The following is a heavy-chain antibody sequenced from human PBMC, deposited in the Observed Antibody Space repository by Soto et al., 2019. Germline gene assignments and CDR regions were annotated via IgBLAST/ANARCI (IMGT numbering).Heavy chain of an antibody. Sequence: SETLSRTCTVSGGSISSYYCSWIRQPPGKGLEWIGYIYYSGCTNYNPSLKSRVTISVDTSKNQFSLKLSSVTAADTAVYYCASLGYSSSSALPFIDYWGQGTLVTVSS. CDR2: IYYSGCT. J-gene: IGHJ4*02. CDR3: ASLGYSSSSALPFIDY. D-gene: IGHD6-13*01. V-gene: IGHV4-59*01. CDR1: GGSISSYY.